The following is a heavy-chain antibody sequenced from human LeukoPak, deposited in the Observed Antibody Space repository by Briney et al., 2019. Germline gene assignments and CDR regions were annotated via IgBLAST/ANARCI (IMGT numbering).Heavy chain of an antibody. J-gene: IGHJ4*02. Sequence: ASVTVSCKASGYTFTSYAIHWVRQAPGQRLEWMGWINAGNGDTKYSQKFQGRVTITRDTSASTAYMELSSLRSEDTAVYYCAREGFYCTTTNCYNDYWGQGTLVTVSS. D-gene: IGHD2-2*02. CDR3: AREGFYCTTTNCYNDY. V-gene: IGHV1-3*01. CDR2: INAGNGDT. CDR1: GYTFTSYA.